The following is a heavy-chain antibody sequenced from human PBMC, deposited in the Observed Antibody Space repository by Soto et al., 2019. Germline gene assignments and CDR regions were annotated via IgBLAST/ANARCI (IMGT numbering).Heavy chain of an antibody. V-gene: IGHV1-18*01. CDR2: ISPSSGYT. Sequence: GASVKVSCKASGYIFTNYGFCCVRQVPGQGLEWMGYISPSSGYTTYAPNLQERVIMTTDSSTTTVYMELRSLTSDDTAVYYCAREMWTRSGPQNFFDYWGQGALLTVSS. CDR1: GYIFTNYG. J-gene: IGHJ4*02. D-gene: IGHD6-25*01. CDR3: AREMWTRSGPQNFFDY.